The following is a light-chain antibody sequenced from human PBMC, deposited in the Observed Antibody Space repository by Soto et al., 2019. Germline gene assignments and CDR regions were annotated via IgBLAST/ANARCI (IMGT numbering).Light chain of an antibody. CDR1: SGHSSYA. J-gene: IGLJ2*01. CDR3: QTWGAGFQF. Sequence: QSVLTQSPSASASLGASVKLTCTRSSGHSSYAIAWHQKQPGKGPRYLMDLNNDGSHTKGDGIPDRFSGSSSGADRYLIISSLQSEDEADYYCQTWGAGFQFFGGGTKLTVL. CDR2: LNNDGSH. V-gene: IGLV4-69*01.